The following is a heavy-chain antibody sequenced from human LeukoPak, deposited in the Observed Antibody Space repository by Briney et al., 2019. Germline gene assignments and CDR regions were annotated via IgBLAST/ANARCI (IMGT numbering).Heavy chain of an antibody. J-gene: IGHJ3*02. CDR3: AREIFGVVRDAFDI. Sequence: ASVKVSCKASGYTFTSYAMHWVRQAPGQRLEWMGWINAGNGNTKYSQKFQGRVTITADESTSTAYMELSSLRSEDTAVYYCAREIFGVVRDAFDIWGQGTMVTVSS. D-gene: IGHD3-3*01. CDR1: GYTFTSYA. CDR2: INAGNGNT. V-gene: IGHV1-3*01.